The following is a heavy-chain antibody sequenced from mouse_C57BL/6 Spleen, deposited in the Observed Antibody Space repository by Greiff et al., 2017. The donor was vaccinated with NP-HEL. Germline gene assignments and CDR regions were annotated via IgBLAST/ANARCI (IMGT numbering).Heavy chain of an antibody. CDR3: AATTVVATSAMDY. V-gene: IGHV1-74*01. D-gene: IGHD1-1*01. Sequence: QVQLKQPGAELVKPGASVKVSCKASGYTFTSYWMHWVKQRPGQGLEWIGRIHPSDSDTNYNQKFKGKATLTVDKSSSTAYMQLSSLTSEDSAVYYCAATTVVATSAMDYWGQGTSVTVSS. CDR1: GYTFTSYW. J-gene: IGHJ4*01. CDR2: IHPSDSDT.